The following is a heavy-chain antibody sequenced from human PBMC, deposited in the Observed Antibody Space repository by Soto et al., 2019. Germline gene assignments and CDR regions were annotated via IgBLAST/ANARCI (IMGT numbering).Heavy chain of an antibody. CDR3: AKDQGSGYGIRYFDY. CDR2: LSGRGGST. D-gene: IGHD5-12*01. J-gene: IGHJ4*02. CDR1: GFTFSSYA. V-gene: IGHV3-23*01. Sequence: PGGSLRLSCAASGFTFSSYAMSWVRQAPGKGLEWVSALSGRGGSTYYADSVKGRFTISRDNSKNTLYLQMNSLRAEDTAVYYCAKDQGSGYGIRYFDYWGQGTQVTVSS.